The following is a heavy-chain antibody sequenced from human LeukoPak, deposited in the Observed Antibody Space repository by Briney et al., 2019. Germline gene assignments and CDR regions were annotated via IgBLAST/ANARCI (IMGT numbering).Heavy chain of an antibody. V-gene: IGHV3-33*06. CDR3: AKRFRGSSGLYYFDY. Sequence: GRSLRLSCAASGFPFSSYGMHWVRQAPGKGLEWVARLVYDERNDYANSVKGRFTISRDNSKNTLYLQMNSLRAEDTAIYYCAKRFRGSSGLYYFDYWGQGTLVTVSS. CDR1: GFPFSSYG. CDR2: LVYDERN. D-gene: IGHD6-13*01. J-gene: IGHJ4*02.